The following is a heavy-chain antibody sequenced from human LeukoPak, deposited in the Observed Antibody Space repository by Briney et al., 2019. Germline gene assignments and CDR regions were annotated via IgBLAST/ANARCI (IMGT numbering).Heavy chain of an antibody. D-gene: IGHD7-27*01. Sequence: ASVKVSCKASGYTFTSYDINWVRQATEQGLEWLGWMSPNSGNTGYAQKFQGRVTMTRNTSITTAYMELSSLISEDTAVYYCVRAPPNWGFNYWGQGTLVTVSS. V-gene: IGHV1-8*01. J-gene: IGHJ4*02. CDR1: GYTFTSYD. CDR2: MSPNSGNT. CDR3: VRAPPNWGFNY.